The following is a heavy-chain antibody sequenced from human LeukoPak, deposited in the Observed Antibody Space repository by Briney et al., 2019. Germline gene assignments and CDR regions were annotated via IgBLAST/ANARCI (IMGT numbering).Heavy chain of an antibody. Sequence: PGGSLRLSCAASGFNFRSYGMQWVRQAPGKGPEWVAVIWHDGSKKYYADSVKGRFTISRDNSKNTLYLQMNSLRAEDTAVYYCARDSGYYLLDIWGQGTMVTVSS. V-gene: IGHV3-33*01. D-gene: IGHD3-22*01. CDR3: ARDSGYYLLDI. CDR2: IWHDGSKK. J-gene: IGHJ3*02. CDR1: GFNFRSYG.